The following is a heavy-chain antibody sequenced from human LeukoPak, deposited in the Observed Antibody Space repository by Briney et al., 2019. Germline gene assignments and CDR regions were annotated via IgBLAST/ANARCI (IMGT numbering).Heavy chain of an antibody. Sequence: GGSLRLSCAASGFTVSSNYMSWVRQAPGKGLEWVANMNQDGSDKNYVDSVKGRFTISRDNAKNSLCLQMNSLRAEDTGVYYCARESTEERPGYWGQGTLVTVSS. CDR2: MNQDGSDK. CDR1: GFTVSSNY. D-gene: IGHD4-17*01. CDR3: ARESTEERPGY. J-gene: IGHJ1*01. V-gene: IGHV3-7*01.